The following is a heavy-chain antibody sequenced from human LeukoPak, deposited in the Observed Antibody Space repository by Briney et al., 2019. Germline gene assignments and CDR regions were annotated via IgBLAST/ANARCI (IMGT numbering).Heavy chain of an antibody. D-gene: IGHD5-18*01. J-gene: IGHJ4*02. CDR3: ARKSSYGFV. Sequence: GGSLRLSCAASGFTFSGYWMSWVRQAPGKGLEWVANIKQDGSEKYYVDSVKGRFTISRDNAKNSLYLQMNSLRAEDTAVYYCARKSSYGFVWGQGTLVTVSS. CDR1: GFTFSGYW. V-gene: IGHV3-7*05. CDR2: IKQDGSEK.